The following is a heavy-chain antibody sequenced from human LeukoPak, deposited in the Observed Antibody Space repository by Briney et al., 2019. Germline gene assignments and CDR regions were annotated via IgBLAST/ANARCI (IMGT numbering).Heavy chain of an antibody. Sequence: ASVKVSCKASGYTFTSYYMHWVRQAPGQGLEWMGIINPSGGSTSYAQKFQGRVTMTRDTSTSTVYMELSSLRSEDTAVYYCARNGYDSSGYVVWYDYWGQGTLVTVSS. J-gene: IGHJ4*02. CDR2: INPSGGST. D-gene: IGHD3-22*01. V-gene: IGHV1-46*01. CDR1: GYTFTSYY. CDR3: ARNGYDSSGYVVWYDY.